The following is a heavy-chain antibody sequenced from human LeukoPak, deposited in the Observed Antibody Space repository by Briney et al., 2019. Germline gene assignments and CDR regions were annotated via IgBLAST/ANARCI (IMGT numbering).Heavy chain of an antibody. Sequence: ASVKVSCKASGGTFSSYAISWVRQAPGQGLEWMGVIIPIFGTANYAQKFQGRVTITADEPTSTAYMELSSLRSEDTAVYYCARDLGGDSSSYYSFDYWGQGTLVTVSS. J-gene: IGHJ4*02. CDR3: ARDLGGDSSSYYSFDY. D-gene: IGHD6-6*01. V-gene: IGHV1-69*13. CDR1: GGTFSSYA. CDR2: IIPIFGTA.